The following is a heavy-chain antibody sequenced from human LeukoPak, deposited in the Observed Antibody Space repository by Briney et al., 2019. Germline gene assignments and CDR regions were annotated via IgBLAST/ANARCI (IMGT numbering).Heavy chain of an antibody. J-gene: IGHJ5*02. V-gene: IGHV4-38-2*02. Sequence: SETLSLTCTVSGYSISSGYYWGWIRQPPGKGLEWIGSIYHSGSTYYNPSLKSRVTISVDTSKNQFSLKLSPVTAADTAVYYCARGIRFLEWLTWGQGTLVTVSS. CDR3: ARGIRFLEWLT. CDR1: GYSISSGYY. D-gene: IGHD3-3*01. CDR2: IYHSGST.